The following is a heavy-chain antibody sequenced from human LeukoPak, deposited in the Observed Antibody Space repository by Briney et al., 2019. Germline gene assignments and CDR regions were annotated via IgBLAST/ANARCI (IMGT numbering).Heavy chain of an antibody. J-gene: IGHJ4*02. V-gene: IGHV1-2*02. CDR2: INPNSGGT. CDR3: ARLSTSLYCSSTSCPGPFDY. Sequence: ASVKVSCKASGYTFTGYYMHWVRQAPGQGLEWMGWINPNSGGTNYARKFQGRVTMTRDTSISTAYMELSRLRSDDTAVYYCARLSTSLYCSSTSCPGPFDYWGQGTLVTVSS. CDR1: GYTFTGYY. D-gene: IGHD2-2*01.